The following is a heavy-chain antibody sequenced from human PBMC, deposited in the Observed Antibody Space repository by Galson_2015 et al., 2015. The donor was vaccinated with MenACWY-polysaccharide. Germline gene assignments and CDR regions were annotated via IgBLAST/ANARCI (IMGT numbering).Heavy chain of an antibody. V-gene: IGHV3-30-3*01. CDR1: GFTFSSYA. D-gene: IGHD2-21*01. J-gene: IGHJ6*02. Sequence: SQRLSCATSGFTFSSYAMHWVRQAPGKGLEWVAVISYNGNNIYYADSEEGRFTISRDNFKSTLYLQMNSLRPEDTGVYYCARSYCDRTTCYGMDVWGQGTMVTVSS. CDR3: ARSYCDRTTCYGMDV. CDR2: ISYNGNNI.